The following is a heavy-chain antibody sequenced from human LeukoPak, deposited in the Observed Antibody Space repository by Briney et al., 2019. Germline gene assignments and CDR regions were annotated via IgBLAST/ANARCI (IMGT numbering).Heavy chain of an antibody. D-gene: IGHD1-26*01. CDR2: IYTSGTT. CDR1: GASVNSGNYY. J-gene: IGHJ4*02. V-gene: IGHV4-61*02. CDR3: TRGGELMNF. Sequence: SETLSLTCTVSGASVNSGNYYWTWIRQPAGKRLEWIGRIYTSGTTNYNPSLKSRVTISIDASKNQFSLRLSSVTAADTAVYYCTRGGELMNFWGQGTLVTVSS.